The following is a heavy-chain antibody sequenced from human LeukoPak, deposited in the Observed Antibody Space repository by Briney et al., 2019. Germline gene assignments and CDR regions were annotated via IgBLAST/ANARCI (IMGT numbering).Heavy chain of an antibody. CDR2: IYTSGST. Sequence: SETLSLTCTVSGGSISSGSYYWSWIRQPAGKGLEWIGRIYTSGSTNYNPSLKSRVTISVDTSKNQFSLKLSSVTAADTAVYYCASQVARGAARAGTGDRVDYWGQGTLVTVSS. V-gene: IGHV4-61*02. D-gene: IGHD6-6*01. J-gene: IGHJ4*02. CDR1: GGSISSGSYY. CDR3: ASQVARGAARAGTGDRVDY.